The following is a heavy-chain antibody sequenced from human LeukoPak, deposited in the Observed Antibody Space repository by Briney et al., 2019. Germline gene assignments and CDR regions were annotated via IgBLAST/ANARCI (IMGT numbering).Heavy chain of an antibody. V-gene: IGHV3-74*01. D-gene: IGHD3-22*01. CDR2: INSDGSST. J-gene: IGHJ4*02. Sequence: GGSLRLSCAASGFTFSSYWMHWVRQAPGKGLVWVSRINSDGSSTSYADSVKGRFTISGDNAKNTLYLQMNSLRAEDTAVYYCARVSRGYYDSSGYIDYWGQGTLVTVSS. CDR1: GFTFSSYW. CDR3: ARVSRGYYDSSGYIDY.